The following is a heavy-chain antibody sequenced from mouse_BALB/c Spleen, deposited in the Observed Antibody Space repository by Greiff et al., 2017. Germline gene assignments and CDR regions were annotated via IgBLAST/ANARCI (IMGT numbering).Heavy chain of an antibody. CDR3: ASGSSFDY. J-gene: IGHJ2*01. V-gene: IGHV5-17*02. CDR2: ISSGSSTI. CDR1: GFTFSSFG. Sequence: EVNVVDSGGGLVQPGGSRKLSCAASGFTFSSFGMHWVRQAPEKGLEWVAYISSGSSTIYYADTVKGRFTISRDNPKNTLFLQMTSLRSEDTAMYYCASGSSFDYWGQGTTLTVSS. D-gene: IGHD1-1*01.